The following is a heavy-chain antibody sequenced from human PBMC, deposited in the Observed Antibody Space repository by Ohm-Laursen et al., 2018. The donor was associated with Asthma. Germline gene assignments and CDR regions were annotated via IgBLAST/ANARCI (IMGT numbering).Heavy chain of an antibody. Sequence: SSVKVSCKASGYTFTSYGISWVRQAPGQGLEWMGWISAYNGNTNYAQKLQGRVTMTTDTSTSTAYMELRSLRSDDTAVYYCARDLGYCSGGSCYPAAWFDPWGQGTLVTVSS. D-gene: IGHD2-15*01. CDR2: ISAYNGNT. V-gene: IGHV1-18*04. CDR1: GYTFTSYG. J-gene: IGHJ5*02. CDR3: ARDLGYCSGGSCYPAAWFDP.